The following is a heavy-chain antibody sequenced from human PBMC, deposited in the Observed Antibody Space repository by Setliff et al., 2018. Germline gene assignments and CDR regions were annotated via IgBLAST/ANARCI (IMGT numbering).Heavy chain of an antibody. CDR1: GLSISGEYY. D-gene: IGHD2-15*01. Sequence: ETLSLTCAVSGLSISGEYYWGWIRQPPGGGPEWIGIIYHDGRAYYSTSLKSRVNLSLDMSKTQFSLHLNSVTAADTAVYYCMRQVGGGLWYFDYWGQGIQVTVSS. CDR3: MRQVGGGLWYFDY. V-gene: IGHV4-38-2*01. CDR2: IYHDGRA. J-gene: IGHJ4*02.